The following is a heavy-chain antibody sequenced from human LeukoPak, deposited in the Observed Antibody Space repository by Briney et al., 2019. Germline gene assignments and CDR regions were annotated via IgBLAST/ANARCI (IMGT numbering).Heavy chain of an antibody. D-gene: IGHD2-21*01. V-gene: IGHV1-18*01. CDR1: GYTFTSYG. CDR2: ISPYNGNT. J-gene: IGHJ4*02. Sequence: PAASVKVSCKASGYTFTSYGISWVRQAPGQGLEWMGWISPYNGNTNYAPKLQGRLTMTTDTSTCTAYMELRSLRSDDTAVYYCARDRQCGYWGQGTLVTVSS. CDR3: ARDRQCGY.